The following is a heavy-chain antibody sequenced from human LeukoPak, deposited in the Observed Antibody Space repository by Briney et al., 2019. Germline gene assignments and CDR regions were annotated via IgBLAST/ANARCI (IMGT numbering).Heavy chain of an antibody. CDR3: ARQGGIAAAGTLGAFDI. V-gene: IGHV4-30-2*01. CDR2: IYHSGST. J-gene: IGHJ3*02. Sequence: SETLSLTCTVSGGSISSGGYYWSWIRQPPGKGLEWIGYIYHSGSTYYSPSLKSRVTISVDRSKNQFSLKLSSVTAADTAVYYCARQGGIAAAGTLGAFDIWGQGTMVTVSS. D-gene: IGHD6-13*01. CDR1: GGSISSGGYY.